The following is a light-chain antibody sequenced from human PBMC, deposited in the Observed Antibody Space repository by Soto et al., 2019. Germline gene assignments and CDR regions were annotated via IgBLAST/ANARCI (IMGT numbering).Light chain of an antibody. V-gene: IGKV3-20*01. CDR2: GAS. Sequence: EIVLTQSPGTLSLSPGERATLSCRASQSVSSSYLAWYQQKPGQAPRLLIYGASSRATGIPDRFSGSGSGTDFTLTISRLESEDFAVYYCQQFGSSPTFGQGTKVEIK. CDR3: QQFGSSPT. CDR1: QSVSSSY. J-gene: IGKJ1*01.